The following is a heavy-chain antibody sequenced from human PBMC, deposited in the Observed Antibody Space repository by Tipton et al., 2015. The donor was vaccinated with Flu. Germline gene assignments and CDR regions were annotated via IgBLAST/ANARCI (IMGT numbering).Heavy chain of an antibody. J-gene: IGHJ6*02. V-gene: IGHV1-69*09. CDR1: GGTFSSYA. D-gene: IGHD3-3*01. CDR3: ARDRDSDYDFWNGTWGMDV. Sequence: QLVQSGAEVKKPGSSVKVSCKASGGTFSSYAISWVRQAPGQGLEWMGRIIPILGIANYAQKFQGRVTINADKSTSTAYMELSSLRSEDTAVYYCARDRDSDYDFWNGTWGMDVWGQGTPVTVSS. CDR2: IIPILGIA.